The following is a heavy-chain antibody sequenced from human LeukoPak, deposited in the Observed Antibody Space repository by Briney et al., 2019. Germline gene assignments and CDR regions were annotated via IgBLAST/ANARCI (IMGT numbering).Heavy chain of an antibody. CDR3: ARRSSGSPPYYFGY. V-gene: IGHV3-7*01. Sequence: GGPLRLSCAASGFTFSSSWMSWVRQAPGKGLERVANIKQDGSEKYYVGSVKGRFTISRDNAKNSLYLQMNSLRAEDTAVYYCARRSSGSPPYYFGYWGQGTLVTVSS. CDR1: GFTFSSSW. J-gene: IGHJ4*02. CDR2: IKQDGSEK. D-gene: IGHD1-26*01.